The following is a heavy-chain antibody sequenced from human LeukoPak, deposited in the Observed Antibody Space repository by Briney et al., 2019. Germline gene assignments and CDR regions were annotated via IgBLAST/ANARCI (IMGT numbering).Heavy chain of an antibody. J-gene: IGHJ4*02. CDR3: ARDSWTTYYYDSSAKGALGDY. V-gene: IGHV4-30-2*01. Sequence: SETLSLSCTVSGGSISSGGYYWSWIRQPPGKGLEWIGYIYHSGSTYYNPSLKSRVTISVDRYKNQFSLKLSSVTAADTAVYYCARDSWTTYYYDSSAKGALGDYWGQGTLVTVSS. D-gene: IGHD3-22*01. CDR2: IYHSGST. CDR1: GGSISSGGYY.